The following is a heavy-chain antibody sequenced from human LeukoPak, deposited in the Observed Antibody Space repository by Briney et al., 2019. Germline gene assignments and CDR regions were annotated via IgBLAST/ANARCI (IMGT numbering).Heavy chain of an antibody. CDR1: GFTFSSYA. CDR3: AKAIEYQPLSPLDY. CDR2: ISGSGGST. V-gene: IGHV3-23*01. J-gene: IGHJ4*02. D-gene: IGHD2-2*01. Sequence: GGSLRLSCAASGFTFSSYAMRWVRQAPGKGLEWVSAISGSGGSTYYAGSVKGRFTISRDNSKNTLYLQMNSLRAEDTAVYCCAKAIEYQPLSPLDYWGQGTLVTVSS.